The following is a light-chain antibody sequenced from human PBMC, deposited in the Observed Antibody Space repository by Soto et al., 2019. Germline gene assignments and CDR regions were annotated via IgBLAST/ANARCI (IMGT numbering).Light chain of an antibody. Sequence: DIQMTQCPSSLSASLGDRVTITCQASQDIKNYLNWYQQKPGKAPKLLIYDASNLQTGVPSRFSASGSGTDFTFTISSLQSEDIATYYCQQDDSLPITFGQGTRLEFK. CDR3: QQDDSLPIT. CDR2: DAS. J-gene: IGKJ5*01. CDR1: QDIKNY. V-gene: IGKV1-33*01.